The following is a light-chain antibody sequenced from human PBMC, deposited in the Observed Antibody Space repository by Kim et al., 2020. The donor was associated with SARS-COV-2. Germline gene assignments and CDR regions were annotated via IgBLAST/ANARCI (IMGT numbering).Light chain of an antibody. CDR1: QSVSGTY. J-gene: IGKJ1*01. CDR3: QEDGSATRWT. Sequence: EVVMTPSLGTMTLSLGERATPSCRASQSVSGTYLAWYQQKPGQAPRHLIYGASSRATGIPDRVSGSGSGTDFTLTISRLEPEDFAVYFWQEDGSATRWTFGQGTKVDIK. V-gene: IGKV3-20*01. CDR2: GAS.